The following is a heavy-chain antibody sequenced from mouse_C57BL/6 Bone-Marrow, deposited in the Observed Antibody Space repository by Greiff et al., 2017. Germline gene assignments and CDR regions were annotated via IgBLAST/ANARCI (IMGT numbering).Heavy chain of an antibody. CDR3: ARDACYDYCAMDY. V-gene: IGHV7-1*01. J-gene: IGHJ4*01. Sequence: EVNLVESGGGLVQSGRSLRLSCATSGFTFSDFYMEWVRQAPGKGLEWIAASRNKANYYTTEYSASVKGRFIVSRDTSQSILYLQMNALRAEDTAIYYCARDACYDYCAMDYWGQGTSVTVSS. CDR2: SRNKANYYTT. CDR1: GFTFSDFY.